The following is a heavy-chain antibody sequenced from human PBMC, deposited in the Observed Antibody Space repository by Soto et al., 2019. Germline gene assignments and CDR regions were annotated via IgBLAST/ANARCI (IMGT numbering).Heavy chain of an antibody. D-gene: IGHD3-10*01. CDR2: ISSSSSYI. J-gene: IGHJ6*02. CDR3: ARGDYGSGSYYGLYYYYYGMDV. Sequence: EVQLVESGGGLVKPGGSLRLSCAASGFTFSSYSMNWVRQAPGKGLEWVSSISSSSSYIYYADSVKGRFTISRDNAKNSLYMQMNSLRAEDTAVYYCARGDYGSGSYYGLYYYYYGMDVWGQGTTVTVSS. CDR1: GFTFSSYS. V-gene: IGHV3-21*01.